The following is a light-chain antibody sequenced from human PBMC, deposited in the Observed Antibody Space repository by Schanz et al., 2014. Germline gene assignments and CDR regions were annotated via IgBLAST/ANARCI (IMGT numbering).Light chain of an antibody. CDR3: QQSFSTSWT. CDR2: ASS. J-gene: IGKJ1*01. CDR1: QTIYNY. V-gene: IGKV1-39*01. Sequence: DIQMTQSPSSLSASVGDRVTITCRASQTIYNYLNWYQQRPGKAPKLLIYASSSLQSGVPSRFSGSGSGTXFTLTISSLQPEDFATYYCQQSFSTSWTFGQGTKVEIK.